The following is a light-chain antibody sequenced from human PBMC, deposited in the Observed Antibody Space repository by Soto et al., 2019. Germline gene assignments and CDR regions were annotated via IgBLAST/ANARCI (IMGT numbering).Light chain of an antibody. J-gene: IGLJ1*01. CDR3: CSYAGSYLEV. Sequence: SALTQPRSVSGSPGQSVTISCTGTSSDVGSYNYVSWYQQYPVKAPKLMIYDVSKRPSGVPDRFSGSKSGTTASLTISGLQAEDEADYYCCSYAGSYLEVFGTGNKVTVL. V-gene: IGLV2-11*01. CDR1: SSDVGSYNY. CDR2: DVS.